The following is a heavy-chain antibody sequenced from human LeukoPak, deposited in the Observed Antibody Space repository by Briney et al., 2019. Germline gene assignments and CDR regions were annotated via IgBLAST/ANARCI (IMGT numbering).Heavy chain of an antibody. Sequence: GGSLRLSCAASGFTFDDYTMHWVRQAPGKGLEWVSLISWDAVGTYYADSVKGRFTISRDNSKNTLYLQMNSLRAEDTAVYYCARDLVIAAAGYAFDIWGQGTMVTVSS. J-gene: IGHJ3*02. CDR3: ARDLVIAAAGYAFDI. CDR2: ISWDAVGT. CDR1: GFTFDDYT. D-gene: IGHD6-13*01. V-gene: IGHV3-43*01.